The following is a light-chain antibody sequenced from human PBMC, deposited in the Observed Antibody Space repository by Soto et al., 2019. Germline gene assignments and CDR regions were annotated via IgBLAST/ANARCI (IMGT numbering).Light chain of an antibody. CDR3: QQYNNWSPCT. CDR1: QSVSSN. CDR2: GAS. J-gene: IGKJ2*02. Sequence: EIVMTQSPATLSVSPGDRATLSCRASQSVSSNLAWYQQKPGQAPRLLIYGASTRATGIPARFSGSGSGTEFTLTISSLQSEDFAVYYCQQYNNWSPCTFGQGNKLEIK. V-gene: IGKV3-15*01.